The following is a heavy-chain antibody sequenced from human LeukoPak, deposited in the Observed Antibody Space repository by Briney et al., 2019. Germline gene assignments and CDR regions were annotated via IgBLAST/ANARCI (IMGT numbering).Heavy chain of an antibody. D-gene: IGHD3-9*01. CDR3: AKLLRYFDWLLSPLDY. Sequence: GGSLRLSCAASGFTFISYGMHWVRQAPGKGLEWVTFIRYDGSNKYYADSVKGRFTISRDNSKTTLYLQMNSLRAEDTAVYYCAKLLRYFDWLLSPLDYWGQGTLVTVSS. J-gene: IGHJ4*02. CDR2: IRYDGSNK. CDR1: GFTFISYG. V-gene: IGHV3-30*02.